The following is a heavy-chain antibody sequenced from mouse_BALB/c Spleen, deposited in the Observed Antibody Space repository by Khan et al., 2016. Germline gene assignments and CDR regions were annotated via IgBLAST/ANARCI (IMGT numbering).Heavy chain of an antibody. CDR1: GYSITSGYY. Sequence: EVQLVESGPGLVKPSQSLSLTCSVTGYSITSGYYWNWIRQFPGNNQEWMGYISYDGSNNYNPSLKNRISIARDTSKNQFFLKLNSVTTEDTATYDCARLRQVYAMDYWGQGTSVTVSS. J-gene: IGHJ4*01. CDR3: ARLRQVYAMDY. CDR2: ISYDGSN. V-gene: IGHV3-6*02. D-gene: IGHD2-12*01.